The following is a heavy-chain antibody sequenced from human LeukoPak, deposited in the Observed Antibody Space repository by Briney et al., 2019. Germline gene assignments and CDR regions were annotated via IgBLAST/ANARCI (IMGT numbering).Heavy chain of an antibody. CDR2: IYSGGST. J-gene: IGHJ3*02. CDR3: ARALVVITLDAFDT. CDR1: GFTVSSNY. D-gene: IGHD3-22*01. Sequence: GGSLRLSCAASGFTVSSNYMSWVRQAPGKGLEWVSVIYSGGSTYYADSVKGRFTISRDNSKNTRYLQMNSLRAEDTAVYYCARALVVITLDAFDTWGQGTMVTVSS. V-gene: IGHV3-53*01.